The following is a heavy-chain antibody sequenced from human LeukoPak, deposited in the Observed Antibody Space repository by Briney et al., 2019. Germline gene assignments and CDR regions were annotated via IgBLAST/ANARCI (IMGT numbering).Heavy chain of an antibody. CDR1: GYTFTSYY. J-gene: IGHJ4*02. Sequence: ASVKVSCKASGYTFTSYYVNWVRQAPGQGLEWMGLIDSGGGSTRYAQKFQGRVTMTRDTSTSTVYMELSSLRSEDTAVYYCARVYYGSGDYWGQGTLVNVSS. CDR3: ARVYYGSGDY. V-gene: IGHV1-46*01. CDR2: IDSGGGST. D-gene: IGHD3-10*01.